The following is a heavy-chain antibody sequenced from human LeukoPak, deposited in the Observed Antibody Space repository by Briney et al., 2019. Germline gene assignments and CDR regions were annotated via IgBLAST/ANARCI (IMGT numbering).Heavy chain of an antibody. CDR3: ARDSVHYCSSTSCSQDFDY. CDR2: IWYDGSNK. J-gene: IGHJ4*02. Sequence: GRSLRLSCAASGFTFSSYGMHWVRLAPGKGLEWVAVIWYDGSNKYYADSVKGRFTISRDNSKNTLYLQMNSLRAEDTAVYYCARDSVHYCSSTSCSQDFDYWGQGTLVTVSS. D-gene: IGHD2-2*01. V-gene: IGHV3-33*01. CDR1: GFTFSSYG.